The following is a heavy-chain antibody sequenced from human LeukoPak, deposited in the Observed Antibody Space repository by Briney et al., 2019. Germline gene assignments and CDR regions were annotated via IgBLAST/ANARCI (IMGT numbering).Heavy chain of an antibody. J-gene: IGHJ4*02. D-gene: IGHD3-16*01. CDR1: GFTFSSYV. V-gene: IGHV3-23*01. Sequence: GGSLRLSCAASGFTFSSYVMIWVRQAPGKGLEWVSGIIGSGVSTDYADSVKGRFTISRDNSKNTLYLQRNSLRAEDTAVYYCAKGRWGDYWGQGTLVTVSS. CDR3: AKGRWGDY. CDR2: IIGSGVST.